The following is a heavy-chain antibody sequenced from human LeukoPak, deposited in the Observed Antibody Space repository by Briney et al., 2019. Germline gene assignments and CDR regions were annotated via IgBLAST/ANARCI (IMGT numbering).Heavy chain of an antibody. D-gene: IGHD3-10*01. Sequence: SETLSLTCAVNGGSFSGYSWSWIRQPPGKGLEWIGEINHSGSINYNPSLKSRVTISVDTSKNQFSLKLSSVTAADTAVYYCATQLLWFGESLDYWGQGTLVTVSS. CDR1: GGSFSGYS. CDR3: ATQLLWFGESLDY. CDR2: INHSGSI. V-gene: IGHV4-34*01. J-gene: IGHJ4*02.